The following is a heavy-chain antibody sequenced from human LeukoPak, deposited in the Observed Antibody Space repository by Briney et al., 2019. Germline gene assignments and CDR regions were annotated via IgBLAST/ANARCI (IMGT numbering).Heavy chain of an antibody. V-gene: IGHV4-59*12. CDR1: GGSISSYY. D-gene: IGHD4-17*01. CDR3: ARDRSTETPPRPDAFDI. CDR2: LYYSGNT. Sequence: PSETLSLTCTISGGSISSYYWSWIRQPPGRGLEWIGSLYYSGNTYYNPSLKSRVTISVDTSNNEFSLRLTSVTAADTAVYYCARDRSTETPPRPDAFDIWGQGTMVTVSS. J-gene: IGHJ3*02.